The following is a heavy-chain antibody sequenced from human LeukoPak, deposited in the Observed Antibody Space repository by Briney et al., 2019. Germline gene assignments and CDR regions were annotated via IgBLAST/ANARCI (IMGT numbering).Heavy chain of an antibody. Sequence: PGGSLRLSCAASGFTFSSYAMHWVRQAPGKGLEWVAVISYDGSNKYYADSVKGRFTISRDNSKNTLFLQMNNLRAEDTAVYYCAKDRRPEGSYGYFDYCGQGTLVTVSS. CDR1: GFTFSSYA. V-gene: IGHV3-30*04. CDR3: AKDRRPEGSYGYFDY. CDR2: ISYDGSNK. D-gene: IGHD5-18*01. J-gene: IGHJ4*02.